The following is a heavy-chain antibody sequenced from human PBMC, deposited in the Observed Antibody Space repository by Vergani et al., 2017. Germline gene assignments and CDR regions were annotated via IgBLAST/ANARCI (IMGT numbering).Heavy chain of an antibody. V-gene: IGHV4-59*01. D-gene: IGHD5-18*01. Sequence: QVQLQESGPGLVKPSETLSLTCIVSGGSISSYYWSWIRQPPGKGLEWIGYIYYSGSTNYNPSLKSRVTISVDTSKNQFSRKLSSVTAADTAVYYCARDEGGYSYGQFDYGGQGTLVTVSS. J-gene: IGHJ4*02. CDR3: ARDEGGYSYGQFDY. CDR2: IYYSGST. CDR1: GGSISSYY.